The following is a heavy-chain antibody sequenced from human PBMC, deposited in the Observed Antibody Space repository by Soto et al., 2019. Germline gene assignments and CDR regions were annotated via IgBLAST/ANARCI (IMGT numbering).Heavy chain of an antibody. D-gene: IGHD3-3*01. CDR2: ISGSGGST. V-gene: IGHV3-23*01. CDR1: GFTFSSYA. Sequence: PGGSLRLSCAASGFTFSSYAMSWVRQAPGKGLEWVSAISGSGGSTYYADSVKGRFTISRDNSKNTLYLQMNSLRAEDTAVYYCAKGGYDFWSGYYTGWYFDLWGRGTLVTVSS. CDR3: AKGGYDFWSGYYTGWYFDL. J-gene: IGHJ2*01.